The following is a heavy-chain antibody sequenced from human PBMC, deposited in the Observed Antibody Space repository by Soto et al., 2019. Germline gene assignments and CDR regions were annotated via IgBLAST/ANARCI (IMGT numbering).Heavy chain of an antibody. CDR3: ATGAVADTSFDY. J-gene: IGHJ4*02. Sequence: QVQLVESGGGVVQPGRSLRLSCEASGFTFSSYGMHWVRQAPGKGLEWVAVISYDGSKKYYGDSVKGRFTISRDNSNNTLYLQMSSLRAEDTAVYYCATGAVADTSFDYWGQGTLVTVSS. CDR1: GFTFSSYG. D-gene: IGHD6-19*01. CDR2: ISYDGSKK. V-gene: IGHV3-30*03.